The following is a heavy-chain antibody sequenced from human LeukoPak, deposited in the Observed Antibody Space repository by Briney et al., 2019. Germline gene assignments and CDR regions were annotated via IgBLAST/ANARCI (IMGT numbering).Heavy chain of an antibody. V-gene: IGHV1-69*13. Sequence: SVKVSCKASGGTFSSYAISWVRQAPGQGLEWMGGIIPIFGTANYAQKFQGRVTITADESTSTAYMELSSLRSEDTAVYYCARGPHYYDSSGSLPFYFDYWGQGTLVTVSS. CDR3: ARGPHYYDSSGSLPFYFDY. CDR1: GGTFSSYA. D-gene: IGHD3-22*01. J-gene: IGHJ4*02. CDR2: IIPIFGTA.